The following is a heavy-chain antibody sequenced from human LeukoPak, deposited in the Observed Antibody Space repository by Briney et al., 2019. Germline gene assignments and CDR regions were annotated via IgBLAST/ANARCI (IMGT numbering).Heavy chain of an antibody. V-gene: IGHV3-23*01. CDR1: GFTFSTSA. CDR3: AIRGISGTKYFQH. J-gene: IGHJ1*01. CDR2: IAPNGGSR. D-gene: IGHD1-20*01. Sequence: GGSLRLSCAVSGFTFSTSAMSWVRQIPGKGLEWVSAIAPNGGSREYRDSVRGRFTISRDNSKNTLFLQMDSLRDEDTALYYCAIRGISGTKYFQHWGQGHPGHRLL.